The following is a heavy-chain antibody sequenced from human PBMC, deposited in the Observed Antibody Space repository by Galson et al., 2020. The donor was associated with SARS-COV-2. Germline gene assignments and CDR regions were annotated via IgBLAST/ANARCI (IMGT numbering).Heavy chain of an antibody. V-gene: IGHV4-4*02. J-gene: IGHJ5*02. D-gene: IGHD4-4*01. CDR1: GDSISSHKW. Sequence: SETLSLTCAVSGDSISSHKWWSWVRQSPGKGLEWIGEIHHSGSTNYDPSLKSRVTMSLDKSNNQFSLNLKSVTAADTAVYYCTRGDTVTTGGNWFVPCGQGTLVAVSS. CDR3: TRGDTVTTGGNWFVP. CDR2: IHHSGST.